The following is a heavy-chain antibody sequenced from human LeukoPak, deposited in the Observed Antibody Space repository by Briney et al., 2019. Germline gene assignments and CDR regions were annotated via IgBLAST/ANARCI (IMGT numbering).Heavy chain of an antibody. V-gene: IGHV3-21*01. CDR1: GFTFSDYN. CDR2: INGGSTHK. D-gene: IGHD1-1*01. J-gene: IGHJ4*02. Sequence: GGSLRLSCLASGFTFSDYNFNWVRQAPGKGLEWVSSINGGSTHKFYGDSVKGRFTISRDNAKNSLYLQMNSLRAEDTAVYYCARDRGWNEPLDYWGQGTLVTVSS. CDR3: ARDRGWNEPLDY.